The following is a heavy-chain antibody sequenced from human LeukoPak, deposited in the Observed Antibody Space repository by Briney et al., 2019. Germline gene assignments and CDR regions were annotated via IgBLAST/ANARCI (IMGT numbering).Heavy chain of an antibody. J-gene: IGHJ4*02. CDR1: GFTFSSYG. D-gene: IGHD2-21*02. CDR3: TTESGGDWGYFDF. CDR2: ISSRGDAT. Sequence: GGSLRLSCAASGFTFSSYGMHWVRQAPRKGLEWVATISSRGDATYYAGSVKGRFTISRDNSKNTLYLQVDTLRADDTAVYHCTTESGGDWGYFDFWGQGTLVTVSS. V-gene: IGHV3-23*01.